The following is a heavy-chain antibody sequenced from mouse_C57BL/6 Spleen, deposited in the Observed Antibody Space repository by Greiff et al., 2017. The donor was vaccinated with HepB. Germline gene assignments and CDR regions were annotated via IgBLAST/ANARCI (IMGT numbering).Heavy chain of an antibody. V-gene: IGHV14-3*01. CDR1: GFNIKNTY. CDR3: AVGYYAESRYAMDY. CDR2: IDPANGNT. D-gene: IGHD2-3*01. Sequence: EVQLQQSVAELVRPGASVKLSCTASGFNIKNTYMHWVKQRPEQGLEWIGRIDPANGNTKYAPKFQGKATITADTSSNTAYLQRSSLTSEDTAIYSCAVGYYAESRYAMDYWGQGTSVTVSS. J-gene: IGHJ4*01.